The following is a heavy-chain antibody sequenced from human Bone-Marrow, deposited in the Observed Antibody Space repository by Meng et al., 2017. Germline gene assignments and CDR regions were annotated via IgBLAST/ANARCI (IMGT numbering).Heavy chain of an antibody. CDR3: AGDRNHNRWNQY. J-gene: IGHJ4*02. Sequence: SETLSLTCTVSGGSVSSGSYYWSWIRQPPGKGLEWIGYIYYSGSTNYNPSLKSRVTISVDTSKNQFSLKLSSVTAADTAFYFCAGDRNHNRWNQYWGQGALVTVSS. CDR1: GGSVSSGSYY. D-gene: IGHD1-14*01. V-gene: IGHV4-61*01. CDR2: IYYSGST.